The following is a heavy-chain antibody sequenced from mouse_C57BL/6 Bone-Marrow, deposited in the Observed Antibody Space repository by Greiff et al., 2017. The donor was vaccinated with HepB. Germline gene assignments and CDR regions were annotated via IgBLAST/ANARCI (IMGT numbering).Heavy chain of an antibody. CDR2: IFPGSGST. D-gene: IGHD1-1*01. J-gene: IGHJ1*03. CDR3: ARGTTVVATKWYFDV. Sequence: VKLQQSGPELVKPGASVKISCKASGYTFTDYYINWVKQRPGQGLEWIGWIFPGSGSTYYNEKFKGKATLTVDKSSSTAYMLLSSLTSEDSAVYFCARGTTVVATKWYFDVWGTGTTVTVSS. CDR1: GYTFTDYY. V-gene: IGHV1-75*01.